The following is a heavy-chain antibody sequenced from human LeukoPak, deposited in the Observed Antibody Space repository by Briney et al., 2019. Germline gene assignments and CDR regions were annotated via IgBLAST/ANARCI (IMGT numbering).Heavy chain of an antibody. CDR3: ARAPRGSYDILTGYFWSDYYYYGMDV. Sequence: ASVKVSCKASGYTFTGYYMHWVRQATGQGLEWMGWMNPNSGNTGYAQKFQGRVTMTRNTSISTAYMELSSLRSEDTAVYYCARAPRGSYDILTGYFWSDYYYYGMDVWGQGTTVTVSS. CDR2: MNPNSGNT. J-gene: IGHJ6*02. V-gene: IGHV1-8*02. CDR1: GYTFTGYY. D-gene: IGHD3-9*01.